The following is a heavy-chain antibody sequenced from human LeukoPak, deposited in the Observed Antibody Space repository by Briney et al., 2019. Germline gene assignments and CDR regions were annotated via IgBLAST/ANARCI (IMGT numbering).Heavy chain of an antibody. V-gene: IGHV1-8*01. D-gene: IGHD2-2*02. J-gene: IGHJ3*02. CDR3: ARGDCSSTSCYSSVVGAFDI. CDR1: GYTFTSYD. Sequence: ASVKVSCKASGYTFTSYDINWVRQATGQGLEWMGWMNPNSGNTGYAQKFQGRVTMTRNTSISTAYMELSSLRSEDTAVYYCARGDCSSTSCYSSVVGAFDIWGQGTMVTVSS. CDR2: MNPNSGNT.